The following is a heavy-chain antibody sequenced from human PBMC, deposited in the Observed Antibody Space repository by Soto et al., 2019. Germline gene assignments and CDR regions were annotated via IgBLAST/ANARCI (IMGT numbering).Heavy chain of an antibody. J-gene: IGHJ4*02. CDR3: AHTGSSSSVDY. Sequence: QITLKESGPTLVKPTQTLTLSCTFSGFSLSTSGVGVAWIRQPPGKALEWLALIYWDDDKRYSPSLKSRLNITKDTSKNQVVLTMTNMDPVDTATYYCAHTGSSSSVDYWGQGTLVTVSS. CDR2: IYWDDDK. D-gene: IGHD6-6*01. V-gene: IGHV2-5*02. CDR1: GFSLSTSGVG.